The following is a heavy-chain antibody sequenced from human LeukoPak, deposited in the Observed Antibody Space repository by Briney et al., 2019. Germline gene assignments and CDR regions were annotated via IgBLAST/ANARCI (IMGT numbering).Heavy chain of an antibody. J-gene: IGHJ4*02. CDR2: MNPNSGNT. D-gene: IGHD3-10*01. V-gene: IGHV1-8*02. CDR3: ARGQYYYGSGSYYLLHDY. CDR1: GYTFTGYY. Sequence: GASVKVSCKASGYTFTGYYMHWVRQATGQGLEWMGWMNPNSGNTGYTQKFQGRVTMTRNTSISTAYMELSSLRSEDTAVYYCARGQYYYGSGSYYLLHDYWGQGTLVTVSS.